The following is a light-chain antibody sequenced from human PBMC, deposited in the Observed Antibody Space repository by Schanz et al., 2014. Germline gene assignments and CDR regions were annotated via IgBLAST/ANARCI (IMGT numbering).Light chain of an antibody. V-gene: IGKV1-39*01. J-gene: IGKJ3*01. CDR2: SAS. CDR1: QSIANY. Sequence: DIQMTQSPSSLSASVGDRVTITCRASQSIANYLNWYQQKPRKAPNLLIYSASSLQSGVPSRFSGSGSGTDFTLTISSLQAEDVALYYCQQYYSIPFTFGPGTKVDIK. CDR3: QQYYSIPFT.